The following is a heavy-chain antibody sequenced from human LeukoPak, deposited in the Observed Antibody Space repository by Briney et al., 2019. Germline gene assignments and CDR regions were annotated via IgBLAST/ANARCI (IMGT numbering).Heavy chain of an antibody. V-gene: IGHV3-53*01. Sequence: GGSLRLSCAASGFTVSGNYMSWVRQAPGKGLEWVSVIYSGGNTYYADSVKGRFTISRDNSKNTLFLQMNSLRAEDTAVYYCAKEAQGCSITSCYFDSWGQGNLVTVSS. D-gene: IGHD2-2*01. CDR1: GFTVSGNY. J-gene: IGHJ4*02. CDR3: AKEAQGCSITSCYFDS. CDR2: IYSGGNT.